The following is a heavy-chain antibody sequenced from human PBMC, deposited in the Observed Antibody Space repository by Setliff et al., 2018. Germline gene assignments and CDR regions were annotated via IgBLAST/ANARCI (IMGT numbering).Heavy chain of an antibody. Sequence: ASVKVSCKVSGYTLTELSMHWVRQAPGKGLEWMGGFDPEDGETIYAQKFQGRVTMTEDTSTDTAYMELSRLRSDDTAVYYCARDGTSLPSIAAHADYWGQGTLVTVSS. D-gene: IGHD6-6*01. J-gene: IGHJ4*02. CDR3: ARDGTSLPSIAAHADY. CDR2: FDPEDGET. CDR1: GYTLTELS. V-gene: IGHV1-24*01.